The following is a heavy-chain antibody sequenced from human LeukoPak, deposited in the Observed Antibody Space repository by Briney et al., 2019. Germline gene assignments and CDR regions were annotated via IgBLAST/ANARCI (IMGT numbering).Heavy chain of an antibody. CDR1: GFTVSINY. Sequence: GGSLRLSCAPSGFTVSINYITRVPHAPGTGLEWFSLIYGGGGTYYADSVEGRFTITRDNSKNTLSLQVNPLSAEDAAVYYCAREGGGPSGPLDYWGQGTLVTVSS. J-gene: IGHJ4*02. CDR3: AREGGGPSGPLDY. D-gene: IGHD3-3*01. CDR2: IYGGGGT. V-gene: IGHV3-66*01.